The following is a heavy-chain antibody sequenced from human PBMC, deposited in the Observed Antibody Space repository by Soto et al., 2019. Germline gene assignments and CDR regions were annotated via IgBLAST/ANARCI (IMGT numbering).Heavy chain of an antibody. CDR1: GFSLSTSGVG. Sequence: QITLKESGPTLVKPTQTLTLTCTFSGFSLSTSGVGVGWIRQPPGKALEWLALIYWDDDKRYSPSLKTRLIITKDPSKNQLVVTVTSMDPVDTATYYCARQVRYCSGNGGPHLFDPWGQGTLVTVSS. J-gene: IGHJ5*02. CDR3: ARQVRYCSGNGGPHLFDP. CDR2: IYWDDDK. V-gene: IGHV2-5*02. D-gene: IGHD2-15*01.